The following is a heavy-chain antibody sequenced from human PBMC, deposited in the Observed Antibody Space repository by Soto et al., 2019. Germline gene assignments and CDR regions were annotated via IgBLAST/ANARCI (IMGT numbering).Heavy chain of an antibody. CDR3: ARVPDR. J-gene: IGHJ5*02. CDR1: GGSISSGGYS. V-gene: IGHV4-30-2*01. Sequence: QLQLQESGSGLVKPSQTLSLTCAVSGGSISSGGYSWSWIRQPPGKGLEWIGYIYHSGSTYYNPSPXSXFPISVNRSTHQFSLKLSSVTAADTAVYYCARVPDRWGQGTLVTVSS. D-gene: IGHD2-2*01. CDR2: IYHSGST.